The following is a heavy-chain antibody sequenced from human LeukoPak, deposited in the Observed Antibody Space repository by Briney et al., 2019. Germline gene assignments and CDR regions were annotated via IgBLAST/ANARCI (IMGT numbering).Heavy chain of an antibody. V-gene: IGHV3-53*04. J-gene: IGHJ4*02. CDR3: ARVGVGTVAGNYFDD. Sequence: GGSLRLSCTASGFTVIASYMTWVRQAPGKGLEWVSIIYSDGSTFYAEPVKGRFTISRHRSENTLYLQMNSLRPEDTAAYYCARVGVGTVAGNYFDDWGQGTLVTVSS. CDR1: GFTVIASY. D-gene: IGHD6-19*01. CDR2: IYSDGST.